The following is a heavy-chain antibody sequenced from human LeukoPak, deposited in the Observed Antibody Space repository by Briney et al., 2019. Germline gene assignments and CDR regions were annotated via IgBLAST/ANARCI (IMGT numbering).Heavy chain of an antibody. V-gene: IGHV1-2*02. CDR2: FNPNSGGT. CDR1: GYTFTDYY. J-gene: IGHJ1*01. D-gene: IGHD3-16*02. Sequence: ASVKVSCKASGYTFTDYYLHWVRQAPGQGLEWIGWFNPNSGGTNYAQTFQGRVTMTRDTSITTAYLELSRLRSDDTAVYYCATGSLRLGEFSLGYWGQGTLVTVSS. CDR3: ATGSLRLGEFSLGY.